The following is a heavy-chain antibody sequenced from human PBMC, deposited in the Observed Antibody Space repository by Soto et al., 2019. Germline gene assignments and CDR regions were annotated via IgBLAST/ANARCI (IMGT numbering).Heavy chain of an antibody. D-gene: IGHD3-3*01. J-gene: IGHJ4*02. CDR3: AADWRTILHPITQI. CDR1: GFAFPSAV. CDR2: IVVGSGNT. V-gene: IGHV1-58*02. Sequence: SVPVSCPASGFAFPSAVMQWVRQARGQRLEWIGWIVVGSGNTNYAQKLQERVTITRDMSTSTAYMELSSLRSEDTAVYYCAADWRTILHPITQIWGQGTLVTVSS.